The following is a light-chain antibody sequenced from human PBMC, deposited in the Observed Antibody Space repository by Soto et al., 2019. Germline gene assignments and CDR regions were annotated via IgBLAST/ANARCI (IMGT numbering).Light chain of an antibody. J-gene: IGKJ1*01. CDR2: QAS. CDR1: QSISSW. Sequence: DIQMTQSPSTLSASVGDRVTITCRASQSISSWLAWYQQKPGKAPKLLIYQASSLESGVPSRFSGSGSGTEFTLTISSLQPEDFSTYYYQQYNINSETFGQGTKVDIK. V-gene: IGKV1-5*03. CDR3: QQYNINSET.